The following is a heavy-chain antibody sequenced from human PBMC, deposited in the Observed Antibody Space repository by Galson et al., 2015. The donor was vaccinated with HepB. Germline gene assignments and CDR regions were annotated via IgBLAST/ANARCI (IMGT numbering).Heavy chain of an antibody. Sequence: SLRLSCAASGFTFSSYWMTWVHQAPGKGLEWVANINQAGGAKYYGDSVKGRFAISRDDAQNSVYLDVHSLRAEDTAMYFCARAISARYDYWGQGTLVTVSS. CDR1: GFTFSSYW. V-gene: IGHV3-7*04. CDR3: ARAISARYDY. CDR2: INQAGGAK. D-gene: IGHD1-26*01. J-gene: IGHJ4*02.